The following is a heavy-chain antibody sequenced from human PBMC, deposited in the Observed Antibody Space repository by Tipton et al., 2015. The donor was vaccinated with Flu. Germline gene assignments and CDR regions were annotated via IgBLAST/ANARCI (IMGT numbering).Heavy chain of an antibody. Sequence: LRLSCSVAGDSMKNYYWSWIRQTPGKGLEWIGYIYYSGRTDYNPSLRSRVTISINTSENQLALKLNSVTAADTAVYYCARQASGDYFYYMDVWGKGTTVTVSS. J-gene: IGHJ6*03. CDR3: ARQASGDYFYYMDV. V-gene: IGHV4-59*01. CDR2: IYYSGRT. CDR1: GDSMKNYY. D-gene: IGHD7-27*01.